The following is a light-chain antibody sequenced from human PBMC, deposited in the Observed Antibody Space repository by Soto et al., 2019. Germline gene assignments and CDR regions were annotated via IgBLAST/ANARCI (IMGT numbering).Light chain of an antibody. CDR2: DAS. CDR1: QNIRTW. V-gene: IGKV1-5*01. J-gene: IGKJ1*01. CDR3: QQYHDYPWT. Sequence: DIQMTQSPSTLSTSVGDRVTITCRASQNIRTWLAWYQQKPGKAPKALMYDASSLESGVPPRFSGSGSGREFTLTISSLQPEDFATYYCQQYHDYPWTFGQGTKVDIK.